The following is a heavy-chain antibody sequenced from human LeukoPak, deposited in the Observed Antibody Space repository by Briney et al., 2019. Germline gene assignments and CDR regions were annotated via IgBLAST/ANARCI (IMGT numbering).Heavy chain of an antibody. CDR2: IYYSGST. V-gene: IGHV4-31*03. J-gene: IGHJ5*02. CDR3: ARFLHIAVVTAILSWFDP. D-gene: IGHD2-21*02. Sequence: PSETLSLTCTVSGGSISSGGYYWSWIRQHPGKGLEWIGYIYYSGSTYYNPSLKSRVTISVDTSKNQFPLKLSSVAAADTAVYYCARFLHIAVVTAILSWFDPWGQGTLVTVSS. CDR1: GGSISSGGYY.